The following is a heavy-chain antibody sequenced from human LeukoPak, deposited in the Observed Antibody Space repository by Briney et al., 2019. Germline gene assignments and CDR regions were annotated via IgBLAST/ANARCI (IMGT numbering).Heavy chain of an antibody. CDR2: ISASGGA. J-gene: IGHJ4*02. V-gene: IGHV3-23*01. D-gene: IGHD5-18*01. Sequence: GGSLRLSCAASGFTFSSYGMSWVRQAPGKGLEWVSVISASGGAYHADSVKGRFTISSDNSNNTLYLQMNSLRAEDTAVYYCAKERSYSFVYWGQGTLVTVSS. CDR3: AKERSYSFVY. CDR1: GFTFSSYG.